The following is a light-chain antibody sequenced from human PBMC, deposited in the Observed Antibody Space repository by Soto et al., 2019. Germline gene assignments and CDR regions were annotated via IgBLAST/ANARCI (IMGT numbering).Light chain of an antibody. J-gene: IGKJ5*01. Sequence: DIQMTQSPSSLSASVGDRVTITCRASQSISSYLNWYQQKPGKAPKLLIYAASSLQSGVPPRFSGSGSGTDFTLTISSLQPEDFATYYCQQLNSYPTFGQGTRLEI. CDR1: QSISSY. CDR2: AAS. V-gene: IGKV1-39*01. CDR3: QQLNSYPT.